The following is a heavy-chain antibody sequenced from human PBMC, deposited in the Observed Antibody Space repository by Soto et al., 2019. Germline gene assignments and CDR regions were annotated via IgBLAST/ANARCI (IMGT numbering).Heavy chain of an antibody. D-gene: IGHD3-16*02. CDR1: GFTFSSYA. V-gene: IGHV3-23*01. J-gene: IGHJ4*02. CDR2: ISGSGGST. Sequence: PGGSLRLSCAASGFTFSSYAMSWVRQAPGKGLEWVSAISGSGGSTYYADSVKGRFTISRDNSKNTLYLQMNSLRAEDTAVYYCAKDSITFGGVIVGGFDYWGQGTLVTVSS. CDR3: AKDSITFGGVIVGGFDY.